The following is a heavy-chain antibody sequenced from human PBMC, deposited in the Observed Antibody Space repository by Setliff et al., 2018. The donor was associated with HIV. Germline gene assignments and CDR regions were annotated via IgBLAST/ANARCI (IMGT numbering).Heavy chain of an antibody. D-gene: IGHD1-26*01. CDR1: GFTFSDYW. CDR3: ARDGNGAFDM. J-gene: IGHJ3*02. V-gene: IGHV3-74*01. Sequence: GGSLRLSCTASGFTFSDYWMHWVRRGPGRGLEWVSRIGRDGTVANYADSVKGRFTISRDNSKNTMYVQMNSLRAEDTAVYYCARDGNGAFDMWGQGTLVTVSS. CDR2: IGRDGTVA.